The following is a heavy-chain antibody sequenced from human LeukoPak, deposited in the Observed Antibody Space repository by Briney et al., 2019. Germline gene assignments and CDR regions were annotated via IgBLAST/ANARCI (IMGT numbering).Heavy chain of an antibody. D-gene: IGHD1-14*01. Sequence: ASVKVSRKAAGYTFTSYDINWVRQATGQGLEWMGWMNPNSGNTGYAQKFQGRVTMTRNTSISTAYMELSSLRSEDTAVYYCARGPPENPPDDYWGQGTLVTVSS. CDR1: GYTFTSYD. V-gene: IGHV1-8*01. CDR3: ARGPPENPPDDY. CDR2: MNPNSGNT. J-gene: IGHJ4*02.